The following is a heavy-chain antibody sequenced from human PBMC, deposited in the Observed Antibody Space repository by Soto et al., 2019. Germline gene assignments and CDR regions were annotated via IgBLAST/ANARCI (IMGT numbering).Heavy chain of an antibody. V-gene: IGHV1-3*01. CDR1: GYTFTSYA. D-gene: IGHD2-2*01. CDR3: ARDYTSYCSSTSCYGVWFDP. CDR2: INAGNGNT. Sequence: VASVKVSCKASGYTFTSYAMHWVRQAPXQRLEWLGWINAGNGNTKYSQKFQGRVTITRDTSASTAYMELSSLRSEDTAVYYCARDYTSYCSSTSCYGVWFDPWGQGTLVTVSS. J-gene: IGHJ5*02.